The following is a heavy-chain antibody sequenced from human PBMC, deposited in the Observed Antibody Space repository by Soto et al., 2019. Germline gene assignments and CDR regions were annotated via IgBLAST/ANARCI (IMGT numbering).Heavy chain of an antibody. D-gene: IGHD6-13*01. CDR3: ARDSYSSSWVYGMDV. CDR2: IYYSGST. CDR1: GGSISSGGYY. J-gene: IGHJ6*02. Sequence: QVQLQESGPGLVKPSQTLSLTCTVSGGSISSGGYYWSWIRQHPGKGLEWIGYIYYSGSTYYNPSLQNRVTLSVDPSKNQFSLKLSSVTAADTAVYYCARDSYSSSWVYGMDVWGQGTTVTVSS. V-gene: IGHV4-31*03.